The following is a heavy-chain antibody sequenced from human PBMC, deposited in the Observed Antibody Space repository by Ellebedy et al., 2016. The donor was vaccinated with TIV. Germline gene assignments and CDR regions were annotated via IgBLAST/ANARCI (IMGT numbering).Heavy chain of an antibody. J-gene: IGHJ4*02. Sequence: ASVKVSCKASGYNFTSYGISWVRQAPGQGLEWMGWISAYNGNTNYAQKLQGRVTMTTDTSTSTAYMELRSLRSDDTAVYYCARDRPRSWDYYGSGSYFPFDYWGQGTLVTVSS. CDR1: GYNFTSYG. D-gene: IGHD3-10*01. V-gene: IGHV1-18*01. CDR3: ARDRPRSWDYYGSGSYFPFDY. CDR2: ISAYNGNT.